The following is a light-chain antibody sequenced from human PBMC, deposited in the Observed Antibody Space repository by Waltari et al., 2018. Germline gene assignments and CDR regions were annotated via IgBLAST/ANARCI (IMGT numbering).Light chain of an antibody. CDR2: YAS. CDR3: QHFKTYPIT. J-gene: IGKJ5*01. V-gene: IGKV1-13*02. CDR1: QDINSD. Sequence: AIQLTQSPSSLSASVGDRVTIACRASQDINSDLAWYQQKPGKAPKIRIYYASSLQSGVPSRVSGSGSGTDFTLTISSLQPEDFATYHCQHFKTYPITFGQGTRLEIK.